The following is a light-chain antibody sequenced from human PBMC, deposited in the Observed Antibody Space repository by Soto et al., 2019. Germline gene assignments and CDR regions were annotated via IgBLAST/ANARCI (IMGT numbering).Light chain of an antibody. Sequence: EIVLTQSPGTLSLYTGERATLSCRASQSISDNVAWYQQRPGLAPRLLIYGASSRSAGIPDRFSGSGSGTDFTLTISRLEPEDFAVYYCQQYGRSPSTFGQGTKVDI. CDR2: GAS. V-gene: IGKV3-20*01. CDR1: QSISDN. J-gene: IGKJ1*01. CDR3: QQYGRSPST.